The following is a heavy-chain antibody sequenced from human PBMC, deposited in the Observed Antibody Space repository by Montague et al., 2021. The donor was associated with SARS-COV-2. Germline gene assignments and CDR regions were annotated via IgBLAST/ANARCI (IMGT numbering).Heavy chain of an antibody. CDR2: IYYSGST. J-gene: IGHJ4*02. CDR3: ARDSHYYDSSGHFDY. D-gene: IGHD3-22*01. CDR1: GGSISSYY. V-gene: IGHV4-59*13. Sequence: SETLSLTCTVPGGSISSYYWSWIRQPPGKGLEWIGYIYYSGSTNYNPSPKSRVTISVDTSKNQFSLKLSSVTAADTAVYYCARDSHYYDSSGHFDYWGQGTLVTVSS.